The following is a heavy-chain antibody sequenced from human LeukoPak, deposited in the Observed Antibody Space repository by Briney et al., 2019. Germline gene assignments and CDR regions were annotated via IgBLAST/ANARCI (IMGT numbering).Heavy chain of an antibody. Sequence: GGSLRLSCAASGFTFSNYAMSWVRQAPGKGLEWVSGISGGGSRTYYADSVKGRFTISRDISKNTLNLQMNSLRVEDTAVYYCARDVSRGYLRPLDVWGQGTTVTVSS. CDR2: ISGGGSRT. J-gene: IGHJ6*02. CDR3: ARDVSRGYLRPLDV. CDR1: GFTFSNYA. V-gene: IGHV3-23*01. D-gene: IGHD5-18*01.